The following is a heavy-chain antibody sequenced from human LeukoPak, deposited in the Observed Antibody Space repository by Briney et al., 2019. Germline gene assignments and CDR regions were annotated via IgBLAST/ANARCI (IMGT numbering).Heavy chain of an antibody. V-gene: IGHV3-9*01. CDR2: ISWNSGSI. CDR3: AKDERYSYGADAFDI. J-gene: IGHJ3*02. Sequence: GGSLRLSCAASGFTFDDYAMHWVRQAPGKGLEWVSGISWNSGSIGYADSVKGRFTISRDNAKNSLYLQMNSLRAEDTAVYYCAKDERYSYGADAFDIWGQGTMVTVSS. D-gene: IGHD5-18*01. CDR1: GFTFDDYA.